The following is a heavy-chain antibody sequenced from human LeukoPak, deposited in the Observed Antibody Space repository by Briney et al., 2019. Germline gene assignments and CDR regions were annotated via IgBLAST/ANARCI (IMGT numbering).Heavy chain of an antibody. Sequence: SQTLFLTCSVSGDSITSGNYFWSWIRQHPGKGLEWVAYIYYSGSTYYNPSLKSRLNISIDTSKNQFSLQLSSVTAADTAVYFCASNNLHGGGFFDYWGQGAPVTVSS. J-gene: IGHJ4*02. CDR2: IYYSGST. D-gene: IGHD1/OR15-1a*01. CDR1: GDSITSGNYF. V-gene: IGHV4-31*03. CDR3: ASNNLHGGGFFDY.